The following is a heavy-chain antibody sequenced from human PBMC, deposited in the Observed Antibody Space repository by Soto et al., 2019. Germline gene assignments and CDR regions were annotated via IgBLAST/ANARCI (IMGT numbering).Heavy chain of an antibody. CDR3: ARGGYSQGSEALDY. CDR2: INPKSGGT. Sequence: QVQMVQSGAEVKRPGASVKVSCKASGYTFTGNYMDWVRKAPGQGLEWMGWINPKSGGTIYAQKFQGRVIMTRDTSINTAYMELSRLRSDDSAVYYCARGGYSQGSEALDYWGPGSLISVSS. D-gene: IGHD5-18*01. J-gene: IGHJ4*02. CDR1: GYTFTGNY. V-gene: IGHV1-2*02.